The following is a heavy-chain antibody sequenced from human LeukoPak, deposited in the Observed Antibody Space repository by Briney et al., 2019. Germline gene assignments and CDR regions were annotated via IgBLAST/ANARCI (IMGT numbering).Heavy chain of an antibody. V-gene: IGHV4-59*12. CDR3: ARGYDILTGYYNWPPYYGMDV. CDR1: GGSISSYY. Sequence: KTSETLSLTCTVSGGSISSYYWSWIRQPPGKGLEWIGYIYYSGSTNYNPSLKSRVTISVDTSKNQFSLKLSSVTAADTAVYYCARGYDILTGYYNWPPYYGMDVWGQGTTVTVSS. J-gene: IGHJ6*02. D-gene: IGHD3-9*01. CDR2: IYYSGST.